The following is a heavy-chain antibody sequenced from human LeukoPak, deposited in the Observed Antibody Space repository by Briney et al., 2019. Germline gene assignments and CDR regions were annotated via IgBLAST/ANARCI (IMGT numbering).Heavy chain of an antibody. Sequence: SVKVSCKASGGTFSSYAISWVRRAPGQGLEWMGGIIPIFGTANYAQKFQGRVTITADESTSTAYMELSSLRSEDTAVYYCARSQYGYGRNYYYGMDVWGKGTTVTVSS. CDR1: GGTFSSYA. CDR2: IIPIFGTA. V-gene: IGHV1-69*01. J-gene: IGHJ6*04. CDR3: ARSQYGYGRNYYYGMDV. D-gene: IGHD5-12*01.